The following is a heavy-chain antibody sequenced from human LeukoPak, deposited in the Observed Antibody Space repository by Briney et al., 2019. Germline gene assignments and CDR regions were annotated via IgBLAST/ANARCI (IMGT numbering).Heavy chain of an antibody. CDR3: ARTARYCGGGSCSYYFDY. CDR1: GYTFNSYA. Sequence: ASVKVSCKASGYTFNSYAITWVRQAPGQGFEWMGGNSGYNGNTNYAQKLQGRVTMTTDTSTSTVFMELKSLRSDDTAVYYCARTARYCGGGSCSYYFDYWGQGTLVTVSS. CDR2: NSGYNGNT. J-gene: IGHJ4*02. V-gene: IGHV1-18*01. D-gene: IGHD2-15*01.